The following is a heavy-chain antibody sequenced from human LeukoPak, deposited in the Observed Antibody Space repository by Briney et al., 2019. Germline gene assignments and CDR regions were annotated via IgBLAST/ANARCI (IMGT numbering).Heavy chain of an antibody. J-gene: IGHJ4*02. CDR2: MNPNSGNT. Sequence: ASVKVSCKASGYTLTSYDMNWVRQATGQGLEWMGWMNPNSGNTGYAQKFQGRVTITRNTSISTAYMELSSLRSEDTAVYYCARGMVGIFDYWGQGTLVTVSS. D-gene: IGHD2-8*01. V-gene: IGHV1-8*03. CDR3: ARGMVGIFDY. CDR1: GYTLTSYD.